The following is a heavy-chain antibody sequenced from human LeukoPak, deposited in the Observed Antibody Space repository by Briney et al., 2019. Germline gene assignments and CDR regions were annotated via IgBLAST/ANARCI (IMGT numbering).Heavy chain of an antibody. CDR2: ISASGSAT. CDR1: GFIFSNYG. J-gene: IGHJ4*02. D-gene: IGHD4-17*01. Sequence: SGGSLRLSCAASGFIFSNYGMNWVRQAPGKGLEWVAAISASGSATSYADSVRGRFTISRDNSKSTTYLQMNSLRAEDTAVYYCAKDIYGDYEYYLDYWGQGTLVTVSS. V-gene: IGHV3-23*01. CDR3: AKDIYGDYEYYLDY.